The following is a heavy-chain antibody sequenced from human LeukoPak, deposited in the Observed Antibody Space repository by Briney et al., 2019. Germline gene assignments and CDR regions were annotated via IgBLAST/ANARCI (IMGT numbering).Heavy chain of an antibody. D-gene: IGHD1-26*01. J-gene: IGHJ3*02. CDR1: GGSISSSSYY. CDR2: IYYSGST. Sequence: SETLSLTCTVSGGSISSSSYYWGWIRQPPGKGLEWIGSIYYSGSTYYNPSLKSRVTISVDTSKNQFSLKLSSVTAADTAVYYCARDRGSSYEDAFDIWGQGTMVTVSS. V-gene: IGHV4-39*07. CDR3: ARDRGSSYEDAFDI.